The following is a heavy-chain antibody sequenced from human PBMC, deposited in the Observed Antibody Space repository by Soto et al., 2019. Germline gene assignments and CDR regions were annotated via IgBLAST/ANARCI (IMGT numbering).Heavy chain of an antibody. CDR2: VNHSGST. CDR3: ARGRYNWNY. D-gene: IGHD1-20*01. J-gene: IGHJ4*02. V-gene: IGHV4-34*01. Sequence: QVQLQQWGAGLLKPSETLSLTCAVYGGSFSGYYWSWIRQPPGKGLEWIGEVNHSGSTNYNPSLKGRVTISVDTSKIQCSLKLSSVTAADTAVYYCARGRYNWNYWGQGTLVTVSS. CDR1: GGSFSGYY.